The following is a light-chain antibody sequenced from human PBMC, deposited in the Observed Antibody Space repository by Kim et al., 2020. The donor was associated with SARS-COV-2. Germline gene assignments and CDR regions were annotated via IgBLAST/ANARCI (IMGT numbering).Light chain of an antibody. Sequence: YPGEGATLSCRASQSLSNNQLAWYQQKPGQPPRLLVFGASSRATGIPDRFSGSGSGTDFTLTISRLESEDFAVYYCQQYGSSRPLTFGGGTKLEI. CDR1: QSLSNNQ. V-gene: IGKV3-20*01. J-gene: IGKJ4*01. CDR2: GAS. CDR3: QQYGSSRPLT.